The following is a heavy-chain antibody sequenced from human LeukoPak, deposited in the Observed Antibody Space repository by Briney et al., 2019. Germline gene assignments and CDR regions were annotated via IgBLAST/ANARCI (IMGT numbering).Heavy chain of an antibody. D-gene: IGHD3-22*01. Sequence: ASVKVSCKASGYTFTSYYMCWVRQAPGQGLEWMGIINPSGGSTIYAQKFQGRVTMTRDMSTSTVYMELSSLRSEDTAVYYCARLPYQDGTGYIGAFDIWGQGTMVTVSP. J-gene: IGHJ3*02. CDR1: GYTFTSYY. V-gene: IGHV1-46*01. CDR2: INPSGGST. CDR3: ARLPYQDGTGYIGAFDI.